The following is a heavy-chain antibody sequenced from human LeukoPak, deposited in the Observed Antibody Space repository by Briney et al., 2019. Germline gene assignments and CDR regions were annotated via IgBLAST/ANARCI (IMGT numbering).Heavy chain of an antibody. CDR1: GGSISGYY. CDR3: AREGYYDTSASGAFDI. CDR2: IHYTGRN. J-gene: IGHJ3*02. Sequence: SETLSLTCTVSGGSISGYYWSWIRQPPGKGLELIGHIHYTGRNVYSPSLRSRATISLDTSENQFSLKLSSVTAADTAVYYCAREGYYDTSASGAFDIWGQGTMVTVSS. D-gene: IGHD3-22*01. V-gene: IGHV4-59*01.